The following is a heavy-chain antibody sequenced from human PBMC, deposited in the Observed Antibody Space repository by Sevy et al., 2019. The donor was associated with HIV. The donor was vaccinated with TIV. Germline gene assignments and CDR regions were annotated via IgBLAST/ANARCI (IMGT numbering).Heavy chain of an antibody. CDR1: GGSFSGYY. Sequence: SQTLSLTCAVYGGSFSGYYWSWIRQPPGKGLEWIGEINHSGSTNYNPSLKSRVTISVDTSKNQFSLKLSSVTAADTAVYYCARGGGRQLVPKGTFDYWGQGTLVTVSS. D-gene: IGHD6-13*01. V-gene: IGHV4-34*01. CDR3: ARGGGRQLVPKGTFDY. CDR2: INHSGST. J-gene: IGHJ4*02.